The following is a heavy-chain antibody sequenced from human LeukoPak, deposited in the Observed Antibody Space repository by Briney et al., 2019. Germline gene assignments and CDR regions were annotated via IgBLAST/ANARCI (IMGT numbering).Heavy chain of an antibody. CDR2: INPSGGST. Sequence: GASVKVSCKAAGYIFTSNYMHWVRQAPGQGLEWMGKINPSGGSTSYAQKFQGRVTMTRDTSTSTVYMELSSLRSEDTAVYYCARDVDTAMDDVGWGQGTLVTVSS. V-gene: IGHV1-46*01. J-gene: IGHJ4*02. D-gene: IGHD5-18*01. CDR3: ARDVDTAMDDVG. CDR1: GYIFTSNY.